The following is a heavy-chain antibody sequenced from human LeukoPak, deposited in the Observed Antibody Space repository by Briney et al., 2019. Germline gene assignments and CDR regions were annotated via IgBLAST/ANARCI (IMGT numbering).Heavy chain of an antibody. Sequence: GGSLRLSCAASGFTFSSYAMSWVRQPPGKGLEWVSAISGSGGSTYYADSVKGRFTISRDNSKNTLYLQMNSLRAEDTAVYYCAKLPPYSSGWYRGYYFDYWGQGTLVTVSS. V-gene: IGHV3-23*01. D-gene: IGHD6-19*01. CDR3: AKLPPYSSGWYRGYYFDY. CDR1: GFTFSSYA. CDR2: ISGSGGST. J-gene: IGHJ4*02.